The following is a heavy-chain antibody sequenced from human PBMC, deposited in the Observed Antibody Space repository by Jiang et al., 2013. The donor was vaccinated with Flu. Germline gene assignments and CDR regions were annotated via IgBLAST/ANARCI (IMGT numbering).Heavy chain of an antibody. Sequence: SGPELKKPGASVKVSCKASGYTFTSYAMNWVRQAPGQGLEWMGWINTNTGNPTYAQGFTGRFVFSLDTSVSTAYLQICSLKAEDTAVYYCARDYDPYYDFWSGYPPYYYYGMDVWGKGTTVTVSS. CDR3: ARDYDPYYDFWSGYPPYYYYGMDV. D-gene: IGHD3-3*01. V-gene: IGHV7-4-1*01. CDR2: INTNTGNP. J-gene: IGHJ6*04. CDR1: GYTFTSYA.